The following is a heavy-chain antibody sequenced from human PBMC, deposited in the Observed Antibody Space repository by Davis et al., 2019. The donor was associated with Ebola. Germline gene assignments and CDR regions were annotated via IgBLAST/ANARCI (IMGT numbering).Heavy chain of an antibody. CDR3: ARVRSYTWFDP. CDR2: INHSGST. J-gene: IGHJ5*02. Sequence: MPSETLSPTCAVYGGSFSGYYWSWIRQPPGKGLEWIGEINHSGSTNYNPSLKSRVTISVDTSKNQFSLKLSSVTAADTAVYYFARVRSYTWFDPWGQGTLVTVSS. D-gene: IGHD1-26*01. CDR1: GGSFSGYY. V-gene: IGHV4-34*01.